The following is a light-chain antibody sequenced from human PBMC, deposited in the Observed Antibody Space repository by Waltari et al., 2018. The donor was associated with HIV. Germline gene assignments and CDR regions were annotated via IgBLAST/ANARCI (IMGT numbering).Light chain of an antibody. J-gene: IGLJ3*02. CDR1: SSNIGFNI. V-gene: IGLV1-44*01. Sequence: QSVLTQPPSASGTPGQRVTISCSGSSSNIGFNIVNWCQQLPGAAPKLLIYTNNQRPSGVPDRFSGSKSGTSASLAISGLQSEDEADYYCAAWDDSLNGLVFGGGTKLTVL. CDR3: AAWDDSLNGLV. CDR2: TNN.